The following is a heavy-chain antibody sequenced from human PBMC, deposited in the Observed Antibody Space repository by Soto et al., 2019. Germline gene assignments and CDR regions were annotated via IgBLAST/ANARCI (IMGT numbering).Heavy chain of an antibody. J-gene: IGHJ4*02. D-gene: IGHD3-22*01. V-gene: IGHV4-59*08. CDR2: ISYSGST. Sequence: SETLSLTCTVSGGSISSYYWSWIRQPPGKGLEWIGYISYSGSTDYNPSLKSRVTISVDTSKNQFSLKLSSVTAADTAEYYCARLYYYYDSSGYYYYFDYWGQGALVTVSS. CDR1: GGSISSYY. CDR3: ARLYYYYDSSGYYYYFDY.